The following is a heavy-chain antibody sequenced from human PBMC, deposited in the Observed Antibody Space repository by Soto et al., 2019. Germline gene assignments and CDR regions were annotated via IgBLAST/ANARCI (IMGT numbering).Heavy chain of an antibody. CDR1: GGSVSSGSYY. Sequence: SETLSLTCTVSGGSVSSGSYYWSWIRQPPGKGLEWIGYIYYSGSTNYNPSLKSRVTISVDTSKNQFSLKLSSVTAADTAVYYCARDLSVSGSYRFDYWGQGTLVTVS. CDR2: IYYSGST. J-gene: IGHJ4*02. CDR3: ARDLSVSGSYRFDY. D-gene: IGHD3-16*02. V-gene: IGHV4-61*01.